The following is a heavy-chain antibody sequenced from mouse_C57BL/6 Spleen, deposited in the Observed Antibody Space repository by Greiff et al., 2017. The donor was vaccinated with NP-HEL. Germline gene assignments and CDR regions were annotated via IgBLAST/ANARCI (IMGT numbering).Heavy chain of an antibody. CDR2: IDPETGGT. D-gene: IGHD2-4*01. V-gene: IGHV1-15*01. CDR1: GYTFTDYE. Sequence: QVQLQQSGAELVRPGASVTLSCKASGYTFTDYEMHWVKQTPVHGLEWIGAIDPETGGTAYNQKFKGKAILTADKSSSTAYMELRSLTSEDSAIYNCTRWEDNDEGWYVEVWGTGTTVTVSS. J-gene: IGHJ1*03. CDR3: TRWEDNDEGWYVEV.